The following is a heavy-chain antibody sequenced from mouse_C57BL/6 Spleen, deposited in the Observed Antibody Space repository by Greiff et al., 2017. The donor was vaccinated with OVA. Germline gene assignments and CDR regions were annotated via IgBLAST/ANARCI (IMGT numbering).Heavy chain of an antibody. Sequence: VQLQQSGPELVKPGASVKLSCKASGYTFTSYDINWVKQRPGQGLEWIGWIYPRDGSTKYNEKFKGKATLTVDTSSSTAYMELHSLTSEDSAVYFCARAYYDYDAGFAYWGQGTLVTVSA. D-gene: IGHD2-4*01. CDR2: IYPRDGST. J-gene: IGHJ3*01. V-gene: IGHV1-85*01. CDR1: GYTFTSYD. CDR3: ARAYYDYDAGFAY.